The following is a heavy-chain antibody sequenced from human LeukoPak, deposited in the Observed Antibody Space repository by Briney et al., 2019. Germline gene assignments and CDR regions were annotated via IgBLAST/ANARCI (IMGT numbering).Heavy chain of an antibody. CDR3: ARAAGSVLVPGRFDY. D-gene: IGHD2-2*01. J-gene: IGHJ4*02. CDR2: ISSNGGST. Sequence: GGSLRLSCAASGFTFSSYGMHWVRQAPGKGLEYVSAISSNGGSTYYANSVRDRFTISRDNSKNTLYLQMGGLRVGDMAVYYCARAAGSVLVPGRFDYWGQGSLVIVSS. V-gene: IGHV3-64*01. CDR1: GFTFSSYG.